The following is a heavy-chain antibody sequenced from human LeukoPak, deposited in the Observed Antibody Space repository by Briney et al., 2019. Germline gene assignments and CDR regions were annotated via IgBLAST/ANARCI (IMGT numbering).Heavy chain of an antibody. V-gene: IGHV3-21*01. J-gene: IGHJ6*02. CDR3: AREGDTIFGVVIIGYYYYYGMDV. D-gene: IGHD3-3*01. CDR1: GFTFSSYS. Sequence: GGSLRLSCAASGFTFSSYSMNWVRQAPGKGLEWVSSISSSSSYIYYADSVKGRFTISRDNAKNSLYLQMNSLRAEDTAVYYCAREGDTIFGVVIIGYYYYYGMDVWGQGTTVTVSS. CDR2: ISSSSSYI.